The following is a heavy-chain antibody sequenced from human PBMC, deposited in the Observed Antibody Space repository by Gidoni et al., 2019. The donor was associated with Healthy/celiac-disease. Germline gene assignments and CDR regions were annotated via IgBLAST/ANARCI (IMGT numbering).Heavy chain of an antibody. CDR1: GVHFSCYG. J-gene: IGHJ4*02. CDR2: ISYDGSNK. D-gene: IGHD4-17*01. CDR3: AKDTGDYGDYGMFGY. Sequence: QVQLVESGGGVVQPGRSLRLSCAASGVHFSCYGMHWVRQAPGKGLELVAVISYDGSNKYYADSVKGRFTISRDNSKNTLYLQMNSLRAEDTAVYYCAKDTGDYGDYGMFGYWGQGTLVTVSS. V-gene: IGHV3-30*18.